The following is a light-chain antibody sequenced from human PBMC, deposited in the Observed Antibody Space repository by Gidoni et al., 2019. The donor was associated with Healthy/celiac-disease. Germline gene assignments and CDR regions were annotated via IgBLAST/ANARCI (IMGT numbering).Light chain of an antibody. Sequence: SYVLTPPPPVSVATGKTARITCGGNNIGSKSVHWYQQKPGQAPVLVVYDDSDRPSGIPERFSGSNSGNTATLTISRVEAGDEADYYCQVWDSSSDHVVFGGGTKLTVL. CDR3: QVWDSSSDHVV. CDR1: NIGSKS. V-gene: IGLV3-21*03. J-gene: IGLJ2*01. CDR2: DDS.